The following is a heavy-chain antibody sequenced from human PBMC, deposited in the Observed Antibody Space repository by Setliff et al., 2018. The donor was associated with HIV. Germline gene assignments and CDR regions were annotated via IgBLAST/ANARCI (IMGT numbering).Heavy chain of an antibody. J-gene: IGHJ5*02. CDR2: ISPNFGHT. CDR1: GYTFTTYG. Sequence: WASVKVSCKASGYTFTTYGISWVRQAPGHGLEWMGWISPNFGHTKYAQRFLDRVTMTIDTATSRAYMELRSLRSDDTAVYFCAKDAYSSGWYDPWGQGTLVTVSS. D-gene: IGHD6-19*01. V-gene: IGHV1-18*01. CDR3: AKDAYSSGWYDP.